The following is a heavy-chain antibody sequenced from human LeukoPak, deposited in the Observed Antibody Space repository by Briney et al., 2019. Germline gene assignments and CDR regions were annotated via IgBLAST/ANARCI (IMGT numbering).Heavy chain of an antibody. J-gene: IGHJ4*02. V-gene: IGHV4-61*02. Sequence: PSETLSLTCTVSGGSISSSNYYWSWIRQPAGKGLEWIGRIYTSGSTNYNPSLKSRVTMSVDTSKNQFSLKLSSVTAADTAVYYCARGGYYDSSGLYFFDYWGQGTLVTVSS. CDR3: ARGGYYDSSGLYFFDY. CDR2: IYTSGST. CDR1: GGSISSSNYY. D-gene: IGHD3-22*01.